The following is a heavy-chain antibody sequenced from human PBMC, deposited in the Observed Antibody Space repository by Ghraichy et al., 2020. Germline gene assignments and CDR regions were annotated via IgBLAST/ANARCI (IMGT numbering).Heavy chain of an antibody. Sequence: GESLNISCAASGFTFSSYSMNWVRQAPGKGLEWVSSISSSSSYIYYADSVKGRFTISRDNAKNSLYLQMNSLRAEDTAVYYCARAGSPYPADYWGQGTLVTVSS. V-gene: IGHV3-21*01. CDR2: ISSSSSYI. CDR3: ARAGSPYPADY. CDR1: GFTFSSYS. J-gene: IGHJ4*02. D-gene: IGHD6-13*01.